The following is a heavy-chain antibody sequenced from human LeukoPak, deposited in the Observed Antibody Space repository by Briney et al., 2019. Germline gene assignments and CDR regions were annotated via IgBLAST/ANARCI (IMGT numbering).Heavy chain of an antibody. CDR2: ISGSGGST. V-gene: IGHV3-23*01. CDR3: AKDQGVSGFVWGSYRRGAFDI. D-gene: IGHD3-16*02. CDR1: GFTFSNYA. Sequence: GGSLRLSCAASGFTFSNYAMSWVRQAPGKGLEWVSAISGSGGSTYYADSVKGRFTISRDNSKNTLYLQMNSLRAEDTAVYYCAKDQGVSGFVWGSYRRGAFDIWGQGTMVTVSS. J-gene: IGHJ3*02.